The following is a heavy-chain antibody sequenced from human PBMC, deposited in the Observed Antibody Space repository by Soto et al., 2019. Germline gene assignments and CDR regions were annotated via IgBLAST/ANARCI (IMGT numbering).Heavy chain of an antibody. D-gene: IGHD7-27*01. CDR3: ARDTGDGTFDF. CDR2: INPNSGAT. V-gene: IGHV1-2*02. J-gene: IGHJ4*02. Sequence: GASVKVSCKASGYTFTDYFMHWVRQAPGQGLEWMGWINPNSGATTYAQKFQGRVAMTRDTSDSTVYMELSSLRSGDTAVYYCARDTGDGTFDFWGQGTLVT. CDR1: GYTFTDYF.